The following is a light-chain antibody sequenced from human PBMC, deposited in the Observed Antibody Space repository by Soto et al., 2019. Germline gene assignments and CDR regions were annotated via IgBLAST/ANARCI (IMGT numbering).Light chain of an antibody. Sequence: PGDGATLSCRASQSVSSGYLAWYQQKPGQAPRLLIYGASRRATGIPDRFSGSGSGTDFTLSISRLEPEDFAVYWCQHYGKSPTFGQGTKVQIK. CDR3: QHYGKSPT. CDR1: QSVSSGY. J-gene: IGKJ1*01. V-gene: IGKV3-20*01. CDR2: GAS.